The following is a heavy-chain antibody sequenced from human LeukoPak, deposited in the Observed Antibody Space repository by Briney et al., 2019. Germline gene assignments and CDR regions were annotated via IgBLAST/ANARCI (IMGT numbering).Heavy chain of an antibody. CDR3: ARNKKGDRYTYGHDY. J-gene: IGHJ4*02. V-gene: IGHV3-48*01. CDR2: ISSSSSTI. Sequence: GGSLRLSCAGSGFTFSSFGMHWIRQAPGKGLEWVSYISSSSSTIYYADSVKGRFTISRDNAKNSLYLQMNSLRAEDTAVYYCARNKKGDRYTYGHDYWGQGTLVTVSS. D-gene: IGHD5-18*01. CDR1: GFTFSSFG.